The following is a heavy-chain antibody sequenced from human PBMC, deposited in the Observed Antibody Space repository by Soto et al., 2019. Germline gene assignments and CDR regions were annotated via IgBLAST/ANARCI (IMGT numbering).Heavy chain of an antibody. V-gene: IGHV3-23*01. CDR2: ISGSGRTT. CDR1: GFTFGSYA. Sequence: EVQLLESGGGLVQPGGSLRLSCAASGFTFGSYAMNWLRQAPGRGLECVSFISGSGRTTYYADSVKGQFTVSRDNSKNTLYLQMNSLRAEDTALYYCAKFRGPSYSYYSMDVWGKGTTVTVSS. CDR3: AKFRGPSYSYYSMDV. D-gene: IGHD3-16*01. J-gene: IGHJ6*03.